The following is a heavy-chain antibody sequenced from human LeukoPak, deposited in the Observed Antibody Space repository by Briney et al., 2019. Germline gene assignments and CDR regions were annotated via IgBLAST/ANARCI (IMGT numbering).Heavy chain of an antibody. D-gene: IGHD5-24*01. V-gene: IGHV3-7*01. CDR3: ARDFIRGLNYFDY. CDR1: GFTFTSYW. Sequence: GSLRLSCAASGFTFTSYWMSWVRQAPGKGLEWVANIKQDGSDKYYVDSVKGRFTIYRNNAKNSLYLQMNSLRAEDTAVYYCARDFIRGLNYFDYWGQGTLVTVSS. J-gene: IGHJ4*02. CDR2: IKQDGSDK.